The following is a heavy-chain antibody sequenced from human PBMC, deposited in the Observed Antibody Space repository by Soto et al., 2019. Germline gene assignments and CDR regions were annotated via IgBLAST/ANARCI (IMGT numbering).Heavy chain of an antibody. D-gene: IGHD5-12*01. V-gene: IGHV1-18*01. Sequence: ASVKVSCKASGYTFTIYGINWVRQAPGQGLEWMGWISPDNGNTNYAQKLQGRVTMTTDTSTSTAYMELRSLRSDDTAVYYCARALGYSGYAGMDVWRQGTTVTVS. J-gene: IGHJ6*02. CDR1: GYTFTIYG. CDR2: ISPDNGNT. CDR3: ARALGYSGYAGMDV.